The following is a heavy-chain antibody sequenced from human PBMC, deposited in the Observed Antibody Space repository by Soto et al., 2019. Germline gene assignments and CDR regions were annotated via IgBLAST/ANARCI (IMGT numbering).Heavy chain of an antibody. V-gene: IGHV1-69*06. J-gene: IGHJ4*02. CDR1: GDSFNTFA. CDR2: IIPNFDTP. CDR3: ARPYYDSSGYYLWYFDY. D-gene: IGHD3-22*01. Sequence: QVQLVQSGAEVKKPGSSVKLSCKASGDSFNTFAVTWVRQAPGQGLEWMGGIIPNFDTPNYAQKFQGRVTIIADKSTSTHYMELSSLRSEDTAVYYCARPYYDSSGYYLWYFDYWGQVTLVTVSS.